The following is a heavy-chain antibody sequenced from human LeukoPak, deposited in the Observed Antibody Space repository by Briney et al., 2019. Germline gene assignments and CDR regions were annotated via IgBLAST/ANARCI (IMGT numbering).Heavy chain of an antibody. CDR2: IKQDGSEK. Sequence: GRSLRLSCAASGFTFSSYWMSWVRQAPGKGLEWVANIKQDGSEKYYVDSVKGRFTISRDNAKNSLYLQMNSLRAEDTAVYYCAREASSPSDGYYYYYYGMDVWGQGTTVTVSS. V-gene: IGHV3-7*01. CDR1: GFTFSSYW. J-gene: IGHJ6*02. CDR3: AREASSPSDGYYYYYYGMDV. D-gene: IGHD5-24*01.